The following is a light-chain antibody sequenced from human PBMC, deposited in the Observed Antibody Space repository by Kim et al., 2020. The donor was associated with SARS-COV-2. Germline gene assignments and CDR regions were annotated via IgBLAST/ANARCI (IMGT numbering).Light chain of an antibody. V-gene: IGLV1-44*01. CDR3: AAWDDSLNCPV. CDR1: SSNVESNT. CDR2: NNN. Sequence: QSVLTQPPSASGTPGQRVTISCSGSSSNVESNTVNWYQQLPGTAPKLLIYNNNYRPSGVSDRFSGSKSGTSASLAISGLQSEDEADYYCAAWDDSLNCPVFGGGTQLTVL. J-gene: IGLJ3*02.